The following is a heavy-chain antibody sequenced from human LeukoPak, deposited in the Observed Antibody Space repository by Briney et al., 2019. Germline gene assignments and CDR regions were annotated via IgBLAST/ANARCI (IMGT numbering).Heavy chain of an antibody. CDR3: ANGDIAAAGNYYYYGMDV. V-gene: IGHV3-23*01. CDR2: ISGSGGST. D-gene: IGHD6-13*01. Sequence: PGGSLRLSCAASGFTFSSYAMSWVRQAPGKGLEWVSAISGSGGSTYYADSVKGRFTISRDNSKNTLYLQMNSLRAEGTAVYYCANGDIAAAGNYYYYGMDVWGQGTTVTVSS. J-gene: IGHJ6*02. CDR1: GFTFSSYA.